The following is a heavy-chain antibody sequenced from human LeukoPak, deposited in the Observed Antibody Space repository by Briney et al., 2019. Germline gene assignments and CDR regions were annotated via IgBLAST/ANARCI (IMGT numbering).Heavy chain of an antibody. CDR1: GFTVSSNY. J-gene: IGHJ4*02. CDR3: AKDQEQLVDY. D-gene: IGHD6-6*01. Sequence: GGSLRLSCAASGFTVSSNYMSWVRQAPGKGLEWVAFIRYDGSNKYYADSVKGRFTISRDNSKNTLYLQMNSLSAEDTAVYYCAKDQEQLVDYWGQGTLVTVSS. CDR2: IRYDGSNK. V-gene: IGHV3-30*02.